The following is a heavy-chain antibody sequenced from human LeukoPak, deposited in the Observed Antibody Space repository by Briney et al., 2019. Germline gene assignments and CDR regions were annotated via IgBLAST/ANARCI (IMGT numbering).Heavy chain of an antibody. CDR1: GYTFTSYY. D-gene: IGHD3-9*01. Sequence: GASVKVSCKASGYTFTSYYMHWVRQAPGKGLEWMGGFDPEDGETIYAQKFQGRVTMTEDTSTDTAYMELSSLRSEDTAVYYCATDTSFYDILTGWGQGTLVTVSS. CDR2: FDPEDGET. J-gene: IGHJ4*02. V-gene: IGHV1-24*01. CDR3: ATDTSFYDILTG.